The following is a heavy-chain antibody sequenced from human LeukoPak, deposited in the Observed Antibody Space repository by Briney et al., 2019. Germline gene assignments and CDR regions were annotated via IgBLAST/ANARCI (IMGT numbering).Heavy chain of an antibody. CDR3: VRGDDIGKHPTRAYYFDI. V-gene: IGHV3-23*01. CDR2: TGLESVHT. J-gene: IGHJ4*02. CDR1: RFTFTRHA. Sequence: PGGSLRLSCAASRFTFTRHAMSWVRQAPAKGLQWVSTTGLESVHTLCADSLQGPLTLSREHPRNTLDLQIDHPTVHDTPIYYCVRGDDIGKHPTRAYYFDIWGQGTLVSVSS. D-gene: IGHD3-10*01.